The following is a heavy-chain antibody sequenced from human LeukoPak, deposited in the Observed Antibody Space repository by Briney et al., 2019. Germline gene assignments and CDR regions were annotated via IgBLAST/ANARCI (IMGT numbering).Heavy chain of an antibody. CDR3: AKNGDRGAYCSGGTCYPYYYYYMDV. D-gene: IGHD2-15*01. Sequence: GRSLRLSCAASGFTFSSYGTHWVRQAPGKGLEWVAVISYDGSNKYYADSVKGRFTISRDNSKNTLYLQMNSLRAEDTAVYYCAKNGDRGAYCSGGTCYPYYYYYMDVWGKGTTVTISS. V-gene: IGHV3-30*18. CDR2: ISYDGSNK. J-gene: IGHJ6*03. CDR1: GFTFSSYG.